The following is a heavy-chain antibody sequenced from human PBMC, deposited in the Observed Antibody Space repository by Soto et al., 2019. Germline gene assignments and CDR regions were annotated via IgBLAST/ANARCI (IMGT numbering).Heavy chain of an antibody. CDR3: ARGPLYYFDY. Sequence: EVQLVESGGGLVKPGGSLRLSCAASGFIFTSYTMNWVRRAPGKGLEWVSSISSSSTNIHYADSVKGRFTISRDNVKKSLYLQMNSLRAEDTAVYYCARGPLYYFDYWGQGTLVTVSS. CDR2: ISSSSTNI. J-gene: IGHJ4*02. V-gene: IGHV3-21*02. CDR1: GFIFTSYT.